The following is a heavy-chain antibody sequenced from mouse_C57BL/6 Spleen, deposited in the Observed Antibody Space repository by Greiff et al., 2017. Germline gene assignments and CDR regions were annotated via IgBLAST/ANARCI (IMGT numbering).Heavy chain of an antibody. Sequence: EVQRVESGGGLVKPGGSLKLSCAASGFTFSSYAMSWVRQTPEKRLEWVATISDGGSYTYYPDNVKGRFTISRDNAKNNLYLQMSHLKSEDTAMYYCARDYDYDQAWFAYWGQGTLVTVSA. CDR3: ARDYDYDQAWFAY. CDR2: ISDGGSYT. D-gene: IGHD2-4*01. J-gene: IGHJ3*01. CDR1: GFTFSSYA. V-gene: IGHV5-4*01.